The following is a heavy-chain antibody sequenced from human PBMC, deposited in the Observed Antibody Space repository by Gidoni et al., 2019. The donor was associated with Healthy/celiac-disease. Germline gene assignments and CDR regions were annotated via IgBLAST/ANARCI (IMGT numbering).Heavy chain of an antibody. CDR3: ARDCSGGSCYSWWFDP. Sequence: QVQLQESGPGLVKPSETLSLTCAVSGYSISSGYYWGWIRQPPGKGLEWIGSIYHSGSTYYNPSLKSRVTISVDTSKNQFSLKLSSVTAADTAVYYCARDCSGGSCYSWWFDPWGQGTLVTVSS. CDR1: GYSISSGYY. D-gene: IGHD2-15*01. V-gene: IGHV4-38-2*02. J-gene: IGHJ5*02. CDR2: IYHSGST.